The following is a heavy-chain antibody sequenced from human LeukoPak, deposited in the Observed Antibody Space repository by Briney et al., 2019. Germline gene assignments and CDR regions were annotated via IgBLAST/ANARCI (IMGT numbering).Heavy chain of an antibody. CDR2: IYTSGST. Sequence: PSETLSLTCTVSGGSTSSYYWSWIRQPAGKGLEWIGRIYTSGSTNYNPSLKSRVTMSVDTSKNQFSLKLSSVTAADTAVYYCAGSNDRYYYYYYMDVWGKGTTVTISS. D-gene: IGHD1-1*01. CDR3: AGSNDRYYYYYYMDV. CDR1: GGSTSSYY. V-gene: IGHV4-4*07. J-gene: IGHJ6*03.